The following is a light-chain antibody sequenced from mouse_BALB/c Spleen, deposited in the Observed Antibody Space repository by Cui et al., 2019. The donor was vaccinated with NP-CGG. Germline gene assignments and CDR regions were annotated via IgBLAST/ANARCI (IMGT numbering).Light chain of an antibody. Sequence: QAVVTQESALTTSPSETVTLTCRSNTGAVTTSNYANWVQEKPDHLFTGLIGGTNNRAPGVPARFSGSLIGDKAALTITGAQTDDEAIYFCALWYSNHWVFGGGTKLTVL. CDR1: TGAVTTSNY. CDR2: GTN. V-gene: IGLV1*01. J-gene: IGLJ1*01. CDR3: ALWYSNHWV.